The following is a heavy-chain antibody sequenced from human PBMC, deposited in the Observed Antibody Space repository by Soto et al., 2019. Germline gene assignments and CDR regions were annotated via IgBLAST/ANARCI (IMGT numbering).Heavy chain of an antibody. D-gene: IGHD3-10*01. CDR3: ARGRSASSDFDY. Sequence: EVHLVESGGGLVQPGGSLRLSCAASGFTVSTYYMNWVRQAPGEGLEWVSVVYSGGTTYYADSVRGGFTISRDNSKNTLFLQMNSLRAEDTAVYYCARGRSASSDFDYWGQGTLVTVSS. J-gene: IGHJ4*02. CDR2: VYSGGTT. CDR1: GFTVSTYY. V-gene: IGHV3-66*01.